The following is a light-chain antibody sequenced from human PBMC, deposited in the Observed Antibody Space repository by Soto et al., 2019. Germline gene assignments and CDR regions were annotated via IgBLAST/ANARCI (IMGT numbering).Light chain of an antibody. Sequence: QSVLTQPASVSGSPGQSITISCTGSSSDVGGSKYVSWYQQYPGKAPKLMIYEVTNRPSGVSNRFSGSKSGNTASLTISGLQAEDEADYYCSSYTCSITPYVFGSGTKVTVL. CDR2: EVT. CDR1: SSDVGGSKY. CDR3: SSYTCSITPYV. V-gene: IGLV2-14*01. J-gene: IGLJ1*01.